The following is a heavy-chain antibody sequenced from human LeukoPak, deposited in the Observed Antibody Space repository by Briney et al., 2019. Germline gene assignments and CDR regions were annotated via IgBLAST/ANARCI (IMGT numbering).Heavy chain of an antibody. CDR2: ITGGGDT. CDR3: AKGGSSAWNSYDY. J-gene: IGHJ4*02. CDR1: GFTFSTYA. Sequence: GGSLRLSCAASGFTFSTYAINWVRQAPGKGLAWVSTITGGGDTYYADSVKGRFAISRDNSKNTLSLQMDSLRGEDTAIYYCAKGGSSAWNSYDYWGQGTLVIVSS. V-gene: IGHV3-23*01. D-gene: IGHD6-19*01.